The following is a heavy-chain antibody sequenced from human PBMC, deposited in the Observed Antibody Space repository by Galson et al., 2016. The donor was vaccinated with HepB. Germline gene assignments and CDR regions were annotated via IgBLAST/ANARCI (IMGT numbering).Heavy chain of an antibody. Sequence: SLRLPCAGSGFTFGRFTMTWFRQAPGKGLEWVSAISGDRYYIYYADSVQGRFTISRDNARNILYLQMDGLRNEDTALYFCAKSLFRGARDFWGQGTLVTVSS. CDR3: AKSLFRGARDF. CDR1: GFTFGRFT. D-gene: IGHD3-10*01. CDR2: ISGDRYYI. J-gene: IGHJ4*02. V-gene: IGHV3-23*01.